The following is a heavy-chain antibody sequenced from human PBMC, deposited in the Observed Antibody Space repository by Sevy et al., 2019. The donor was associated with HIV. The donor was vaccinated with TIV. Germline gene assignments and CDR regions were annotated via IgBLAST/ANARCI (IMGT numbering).Heavy chain of an antibody. CDR3: AKESLVRGIKTDAFDI. CDR2: ITFDGRNK. V-gene: IGHV3-30*02. J-gene: IGHJ3*02. D-gene: IGHD3-10*01. CDR1: GFIFRDYG. Sequence: GGSLRLSCAASGFIFRDYGMHWVRQAPGKGLEWVTFITFDGRNKNYGDSVRGRFTISRDKAKNTLYVKMNSRRDEDTAAEYCAKESLVRGIKTDAFDIWGQGTMVTVSS.